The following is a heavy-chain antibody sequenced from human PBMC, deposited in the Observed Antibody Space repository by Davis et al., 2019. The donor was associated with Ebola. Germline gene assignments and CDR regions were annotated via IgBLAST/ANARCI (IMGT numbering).Heavy chain of an antibody. J-gene: IGHJ5*02. CDR3: ARASRPAPLFDP. CDR1: GYTFSTYG. D-gene: IGHD6-6*01. V-gene: IGHV1-18*01. CDR2: ISAYNGKT. Sequence: AASVKVSCKASGYTFSTYGITWVRQAPGQGLEWMGWISAYNGKTNYAQRFQGRVTMTTDTSTSTAYMELRSLRSDDTAVYYCARASRPAPLFDPWGQGTLVTVSS.